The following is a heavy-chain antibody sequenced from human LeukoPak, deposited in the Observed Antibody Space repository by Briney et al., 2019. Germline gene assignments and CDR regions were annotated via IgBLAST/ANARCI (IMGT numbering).Heavy chain of an antibody. V-gene: IGHV4-59*01. D-gene: IGHD3-3*01. CDR3: ARDRRGYDFWSGYYNYYYGMDV. J-gene: IGHJ6*02. CDR1: GGSFSGYY. CDR2: IYYSGST. Sequence: PSETLSLTCAVYGGSFSGYYWSWIRQPPGKGLEWIGYIYYSGSTNYNPSLKSRVTISVDTSKNQFSLKLSSVTAADTAVYYCARDRRGYDFWSGYYNYYYGMDVWGQGTTVTVSS.